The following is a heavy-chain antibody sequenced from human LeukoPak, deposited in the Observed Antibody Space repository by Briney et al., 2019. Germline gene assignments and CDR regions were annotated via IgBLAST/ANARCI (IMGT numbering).Heavy chain of an antibody. CDR1: GFTFSSYS. CDR3: ARDGRYYYGSGSYYKDY. D-gene: IGHD3-10*01. Sequence: NPGRSLRLSCAASGFTFSSYSMNWVRQAPGKGLEWVSSISSSSSYIYYADSVKGRFTISRDNAKNSLYLQMNSLRAEDTAVYYCARDGRYYYGSGSYYKDYWGQGTLVTVSS. CDR2: ISSSSSYI. V-gene: IGHV3-21*01. J-gene: IGHJ4*02.